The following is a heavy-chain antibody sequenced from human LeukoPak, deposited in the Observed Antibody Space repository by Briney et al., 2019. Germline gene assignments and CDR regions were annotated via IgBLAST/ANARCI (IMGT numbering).Heavy chain of an antibody. D-gene: IGHD6-19*01. J-gene: IGHJ4*02. V-gene: IGHV3-23*01. CDR3: ARFNGWYYFDY. Sequence: PGGSLRLSCAASGFTLSNYAMSWLRQAPGKGLEGVSAISGSGGITYYADSVKGRFSISRDNSKNTLFLQMNSLRAEDTAVYYCARFNGWYYFDYWGQGTLVTVSS. CDR1: GFTLSNYA. CDR2: ISGSGGIT.